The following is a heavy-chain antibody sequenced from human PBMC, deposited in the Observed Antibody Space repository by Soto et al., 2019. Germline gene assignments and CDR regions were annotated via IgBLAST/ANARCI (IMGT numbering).Heavy chain of an antibody. CDR3: AKARRQYSSGWYESGYYMDV. V-gene: IGHV3-23*01. Sequence: EVQLLESGGGLVQPGGSLRLSCAASGFTFSSYAMSWVRQAPGKGLEWVSAISGSGGSTYYADSVKGRFTISRDNYNSALYLQMNSLRAEDTAVYYCAKARRQYSSGWYESGYYMDVWCKGTTVTVSS. D-gene: IGHD6-19*01. CDR1: GFTFSSYA. J-gene: IGHJ6*03. CDR2: ISGSGGST.